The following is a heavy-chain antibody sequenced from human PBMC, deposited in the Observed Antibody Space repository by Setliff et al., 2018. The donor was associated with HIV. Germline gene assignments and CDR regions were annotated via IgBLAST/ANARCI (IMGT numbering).Heavy chain of an antibody. Sequence: TLSLTCTVSGGSLRTFHWTWLRQAPGKGLEWLGHIYDVGVTNYNPSLKNRVTISLDASQTRCSLTLASVTATDTAVYFCAKRRGSGTLYDAFDPWGQGSLVTVSS. CDR2: IYDVGVT. D-gene: IGHD3-10*01. V-gene: IGHV4-59*08. CDR1: GGSLRTFH. CDR3: AKRRGSGTLYDAFDP. J-gene: IGHJ5*02.